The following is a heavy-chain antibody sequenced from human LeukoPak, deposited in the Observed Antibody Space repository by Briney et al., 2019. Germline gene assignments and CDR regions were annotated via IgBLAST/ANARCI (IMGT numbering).Heavy chain of an antibody. CDR2: IYYSGST. CDR1: GGSVSSSSSY. D-gene: IGHD2-21*01. J-gene: IGHJ3*02. Sequence: SETLSLTCTVSGGSVSSSSSYWGWFRQPPGKGLEWIGTIYYSGSTNYNPSLKSRVTISVDTSKNQFSLKLSSVTAADTAVYYCARDCGGDCNDAFDIWGQGTMVTVSS. CDR3: ARDCGGDCNDAFDI. V-gene: IGHV4-39*07.